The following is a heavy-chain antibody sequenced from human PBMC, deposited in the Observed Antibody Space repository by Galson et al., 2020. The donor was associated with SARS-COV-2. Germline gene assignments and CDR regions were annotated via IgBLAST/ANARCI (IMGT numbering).Heavy chain of an antibody. CDR1: GFTFSSFA. V-gene: IGHV3-23*01. J-gene: IGHJ6*02. CDR2: ISGPGGTT. CDR3: AKSLSSASGSSSYYYGLDV. Sequence: GESLKISCAASGFTFSSFAMSWVRQAPGKGLQWVSAISGPGGTTYYADSSVKGRFTISRDNSRSTLFLQMSSLRAEDTATYFCAKSLSSASGSSSYYYGLDVWGRGTTVTVSS. D-gene: IGHD6-19*01.